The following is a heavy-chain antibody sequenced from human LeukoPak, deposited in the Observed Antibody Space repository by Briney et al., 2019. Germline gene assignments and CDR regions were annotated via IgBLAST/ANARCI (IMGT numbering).Heavy chain of an antibody. CDR2: INSDGRST. V-gene: IGHV3-74*01. CDR3: AQQLDPRYYYYGMDV. CDR1: GFTFSNYW. J-gene: IGHJ6*02. Sequence: GGSLRLSCAASGFTFSNYWMHWVRQAPGKGLVWVSTINSDGRSTNYADSVKGRFTISRDNAKNTLYLRMNSLRAEDTAIYYCAQQLDPRYYYYGMDVWGQGTTVTVSS. D-gene: IGHD6-13*01.